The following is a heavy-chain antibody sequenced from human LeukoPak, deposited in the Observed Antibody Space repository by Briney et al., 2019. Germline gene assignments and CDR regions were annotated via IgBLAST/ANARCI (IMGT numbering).Heavy chain of an antibody. D-gene: IGHD4-17*01. CDR1: GGTFISYA. J-gene: IGHJ6*02. Sequence: SVKVSCKASGGTFISYAISWVRQAPGQGLEWMGGIIPIFGTANYAQKFQGRVTITADESTSTAYMELSSLRSEDTAVYYCARDLYGDYVSYYYYGMDVWGQGTTVTVSS. V-gene: IGHV1-69*13. CDR3: ARDLYGDYVSYYYYGMDV. CDR2: IIPIFGTA.